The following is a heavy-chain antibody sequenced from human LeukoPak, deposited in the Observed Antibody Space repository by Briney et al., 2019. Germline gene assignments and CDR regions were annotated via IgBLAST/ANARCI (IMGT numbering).Heavy chain of an antibody. J-gene: IGHJ5*02. CDR3: ARGGYDYVWGSYRTNNWFDP. CDR2: VYYSGST. Sequence: SETLSLTCTVSGGSISSGSYYWGWIRQPPGKGLEWIGSVYYSGSTYYNPSLKSRVAISVDTSKNQFSLKLSSVTAADTAVYYCARGGYDYVWGSYRTNNWFDPWGQGTLVTVSS. D-gene: IGHD3-16*02. CDR1: GGSISSGSYY. V-gene: IGHV4-39*07.